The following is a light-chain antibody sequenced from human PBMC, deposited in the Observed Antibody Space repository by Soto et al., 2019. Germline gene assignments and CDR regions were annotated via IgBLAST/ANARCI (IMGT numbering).Light chain of an antibody. CDR3: QQFNSYPFT. V-gene: IGKV1-13*02. Sequence: AIQLTQSPSSLSASVGDRVTITCRASQGISSALAWYQQKPGKAPKLLIYDASSLESGVPSRFRGSGSGTDFTLTISSLQPEDFATYYCQQFNSYPFTFVPGTKVDIK. CDR2: DAS. J-gene: IGKJ3*01. CDR1: QGISSA.